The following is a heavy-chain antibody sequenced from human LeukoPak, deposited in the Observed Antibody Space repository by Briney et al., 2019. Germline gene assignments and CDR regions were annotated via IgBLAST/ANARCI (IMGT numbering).Heavy chain of an antibody. CDR2: INPNSDVT. CDR3: ARGMSRNAFDI. J-gene: IGHJ3*02. Sequence: EASVKVSCKASGYTFTGNYMHWFRQAPGQGLEWMGWINPNSDVTHYPQKFQGRVTMTRDTSITTAYMELRGLRSDDTAVYYCARGMSRNAFDIWGQGTMVIVAS. D-gene: IGHD2-2*01. CDR1: GYTFTGNY. V-gene: IGHV1-2*02.